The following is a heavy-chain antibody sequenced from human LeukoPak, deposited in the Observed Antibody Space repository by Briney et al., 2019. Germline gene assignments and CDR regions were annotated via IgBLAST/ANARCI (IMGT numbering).Heavy chain of an antibody. V-gene: IGHV3-48*04. Sequence: TGGSLRLSCAASGFTFSSYSMNWVRQAPGKGLEWVSYISSSSSTIYYADSVKGRFTISRDNAKNSLYLQMNSLRAEDTAVYYCASCIGLCTSLTMDVWGQGTTVTVSS. J-gene: IGHJ6*02. CDR3: ASCIGLCTSLTMDV. CDR2: ISSSSSTI. CDR1: GFTFSSYS. D-gene: IGHD2-2*01.